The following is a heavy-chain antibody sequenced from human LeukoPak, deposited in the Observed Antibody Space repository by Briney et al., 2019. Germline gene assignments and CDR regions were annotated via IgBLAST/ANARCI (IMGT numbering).Heavy chain of an antibody. CDR3: ARGPSGSYYGGVSDY. V-gene: IGHV3-33*01. CDR2: IWYDGSNK. J-gene: IGHJ4*02. D-gene: IGHD1-26*01. Sequence: GGSLRLSCAASGFTFSSYGMRWVRQAPGKGLEWVAVIWYDGSNKYYADSVKGRFTISRDNSKDTLYLQMNSLRAEDTAVYYCARGPSGSYYGGVSDYWGRGTLVTVSS. CDR1: GFTFSSYG.